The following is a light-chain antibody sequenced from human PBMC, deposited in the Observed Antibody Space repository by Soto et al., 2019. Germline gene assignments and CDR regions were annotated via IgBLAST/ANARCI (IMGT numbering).Light chain of an antibody. CDR3: ETWDTDAQV. V-gene: IGLV4-60*03. Sequence: QLVLTQSSSASASLGSSVRLTCSLSSGHSTNIIAWHQHQPGEAPRYLMKVESDGTYIKGSGVPGRFSGSSSGTDRYLTISNLQSEDEADYYCETWDTDAQVFGGGTKLTVL. J-gene: IGLJ2*01. CDR2: VESDGTY. CDR1: SGHSTNI.